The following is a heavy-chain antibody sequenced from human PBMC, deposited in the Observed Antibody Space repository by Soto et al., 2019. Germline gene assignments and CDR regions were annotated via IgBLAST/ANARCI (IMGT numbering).Heavy chain of an antibody. V-gene: IGHV4-34*01. CDR3: ARLGYSGLYGMDV. CDR2: INHSGST. J-gene: IGHJ6*02. CDR1: GGSFSGYY. Sequence: QVQLQQWGAGLLKPSETLSLTCAVYGGSFSGYYWSWIRQPPGKGLEWIGEINHSGSTNYNPSLESRVTISVDTSKNQFSLKLSSVTAADTAVYYCARLGYSGLYGMDVWGQGTTVTVSS. D-gene: IGHD2-15*01.